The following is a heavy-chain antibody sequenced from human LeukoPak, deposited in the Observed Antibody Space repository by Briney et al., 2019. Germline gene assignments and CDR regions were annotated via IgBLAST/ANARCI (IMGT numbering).Heavy chain of an antibody. CDR3: GAAAGFNWFDP. Sequence: SETLSLTCTVSGGSFSSSSYYWGWVRQPPGKGLEWIGSIYYSGSTYYNPSLKRRVTISVDTSKNQFSLKLSSVTAADTAVYYCGAAAGFNWFDPWGQGTLVTVSS. CDR2: IYYSGST. D-gene: IGHD6-13*01. CDR1: GGSFSSSSYY. J-gene: IGHJ5*02. V-gene: IGHV4-39*07.